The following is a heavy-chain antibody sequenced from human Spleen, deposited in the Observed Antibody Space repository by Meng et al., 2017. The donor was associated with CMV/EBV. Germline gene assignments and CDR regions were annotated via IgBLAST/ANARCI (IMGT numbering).Heavy chain of an antibody. J-gene: IGHJ4*02. CDR1: GGSISSSSYY. Sequence: GSLRLSCTVSGGSISSSSYYWGWIRKPPEKGLEWIGNIYFSGNTYYNPSLKNRVTISVDTSKNHFSLKLSSVTAADTAVYYCARLYSSSYSSIDYWGQGTLVTVSS. V-gene: IGHV4-39*02. CDR2: IYFSGNT. D-gene: IGHD6-6*01. CDR3: ARLYSSSYSSIDY.